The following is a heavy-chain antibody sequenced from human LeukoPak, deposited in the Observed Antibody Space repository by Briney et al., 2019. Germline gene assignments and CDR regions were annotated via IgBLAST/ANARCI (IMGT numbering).Heavy chain of an antibody. V-gene: IGHV3-23*01. J-gene: IGHJ4*02. CDR1: GFTFSSYA. D-gene: IGHD3-10*01. CDR3: AKAPGNRGVIMYYFDS. Sequence: PGGSLRLSCAASGFTFSSYAMSWVRQAPGKGLEWVSAISSSGGSTYYADSVKGRFTISRDNAKNSLYLQMNSLRAEDTAVYYCAKAPGNRGVIMYYFDSWGQGTLVTVSS. CDR2: ISSSGGST.